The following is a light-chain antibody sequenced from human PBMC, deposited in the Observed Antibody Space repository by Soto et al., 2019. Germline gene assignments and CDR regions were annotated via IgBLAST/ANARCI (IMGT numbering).Light chain of an antibody. CDR1: GSNIGINS. CDR2: NDN. CDR3: ATWDDSLSGLWV. J-gene: IGLJ3*02. V-gene: IGLV1-44*01. Sequence: QSVLTQPPSASGSPGQRVTISCSGSGSNIGINSVNWYQHLPGTTPKLLIYNDNQRPSGVPDRFSGSRSGASASLAIRGLQSGDEADYYCATWDDSLSGLWVFGGGTKVTVL.